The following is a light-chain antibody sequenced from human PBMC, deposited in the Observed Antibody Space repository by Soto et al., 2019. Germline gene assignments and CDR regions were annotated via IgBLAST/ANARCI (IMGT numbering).Light chain of an antibody. J-gene: IGKJ2*01. Sequence: DIQMTPSPSSLSASVGDRVTITCQASQDISNYLNWYQQKPGQAPKLLIYDASNLEKGVPSRFSGSGSGTDFTFTISSLQPEEIATYYCQQYDNLPLTFGQGTKLEIK. V-gene: IGKV1-33*01. CDR3: QQYDNLPLT. CDR1: QDISNY. CDR2: DAS.